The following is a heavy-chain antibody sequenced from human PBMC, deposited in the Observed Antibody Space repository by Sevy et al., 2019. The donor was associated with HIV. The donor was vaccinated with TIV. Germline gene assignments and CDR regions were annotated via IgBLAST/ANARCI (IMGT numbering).Heavy chain of an antibody. CDR1: GDGISSRGTV. J-gene: IGHJ4*02. Sequence: QSQTLSLTCAISGDGISSRGTVWNWIRQSPSRGLEWLGRTYYRSKWWNNYALSVKGRISINPDTSKNQVSLHVNSVTPDDTAVYYCARDGGANWDGRPSGTVFDYWGQGILVTVSS. V-gene: IGHV6-1*01. CDR3: ARDGGANWDGRPSGTVFDY. D-gene: IGHD1-1*01. CDR2: TYYRSKWWN.